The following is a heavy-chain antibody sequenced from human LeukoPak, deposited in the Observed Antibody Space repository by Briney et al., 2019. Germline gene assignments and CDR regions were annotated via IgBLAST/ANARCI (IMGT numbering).Heavy chain of an antibody. Sequence: SETLSLTCTVSGGSISSGAYYWSWIRQYPGKGLEGIGYFYYSGSTYYNPSLKSRVTISVDTSKNHFSLRLSSVTAAGTAVYYCARHSGTYYDFDYWGQGTLVTVSS. V-gene: IGHV4-31*03. CDR3: ARHSGTYYDFDY. D-gene: IGHD1-26*01. CDR1: GGSISSGAYY. CDR2: FYYSGST. J-gene: IGHJ4*02.